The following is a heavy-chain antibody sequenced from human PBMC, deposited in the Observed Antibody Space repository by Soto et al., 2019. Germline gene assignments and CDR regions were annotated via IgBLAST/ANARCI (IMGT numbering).Heavy chain of an antibody. CDR2: IIPIFGTA. V-gene: IGHV1-69*13. J-gene: IGHJ3*02. Sequence: SVKVSCKASGGTFSSYAISWVRQAPGQGLEWMGGIIPIFGTANYAQKFQGRVTITADESTSTAYMELSSLRSEDTAVYYCARQKPKGIAFDIWGQGTMVTVSS. D-gene: IGHD3-10*01. CDR3: ARQKPKGIAFDI. CDR1: GGTFSSYA.